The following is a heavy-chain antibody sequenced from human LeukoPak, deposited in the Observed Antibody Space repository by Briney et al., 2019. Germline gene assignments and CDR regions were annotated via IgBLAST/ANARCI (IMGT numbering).Heavy chain of an antibody. CDR3: ARSLVGVYGYTKGRFDY. Sequence: ASVKVSCKASGYTFTTYGIGWVRQAPGQGLEWMGWISGYNGNTNYAQKLQGRVTMTTDTSTSTAYMELRSLRSDDTAVYYCARSLVGVYGYTKGRFDYWGQGTLVTVSS. J-gene: IGHJ4*02. CDR1: GYTFTTYG. V-gene: IGHV1-18*01. CDR2: ISGYNGNT. D-gene: IGHD5-24*01.